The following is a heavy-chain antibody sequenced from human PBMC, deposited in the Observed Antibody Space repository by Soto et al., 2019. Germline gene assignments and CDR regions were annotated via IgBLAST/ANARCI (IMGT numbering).Heavy chain of an antibody. D-gene: IGHD3-22*01. V-gene: IGHV1-18*01. CDR3: ARDLEAYPVVVITPFDY. J-gene: IGHJ4*02. CDR1: GYTFTSYG. Sequence: QVQLVQSGAEVKKPGASVKVSCKASGYTFTSYGISWVRQAPGQGLEWMGWISAYNGNTNYAQKLQGRVTMTTDTSTSTAYMELRSLRSDDTAVYYCARDLEAYPVVVITPFDYWGQGTLVTVSS. CDR2: ISAYNGNT.